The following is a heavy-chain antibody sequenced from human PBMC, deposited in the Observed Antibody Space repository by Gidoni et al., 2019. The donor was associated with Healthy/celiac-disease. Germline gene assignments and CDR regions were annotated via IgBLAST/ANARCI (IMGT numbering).Heavy chain of an antibody. Sequence: QVQLVQSGAEVKKPGSSVTVSCKASGGTFSSYAISWVRQAPGQGLEWMGGIIPILGTANYAQKFQGRVTITADESTSTAYMELSSLRSEDTAVYYCARASITALSTPYYYYYYMDVWGKGTTVTVSS. CDR1: GGTFSSYA. CDR3: ARASITALSTPYYYYYYMDV. J-gene: IGHJ6*03. V-gene: IGHV1-69*01. D-gene: IGHD3-16*01. CDR2: IIPILGTA.